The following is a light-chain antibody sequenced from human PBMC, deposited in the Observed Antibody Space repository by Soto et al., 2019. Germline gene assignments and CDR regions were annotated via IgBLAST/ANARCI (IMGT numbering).Light chain of an antibody. CDR1: SSDIGAYIY. V-gene: IGLV2-8*01. J-gene: IGLJ1*01. Sequence: QSALTQPPSASGSPGQSVTISCTGTSSDIGAYIYVSWYQQHPGKAPKLMISEVSRRPSAVPDRFPGSKSGNTASLTVSGPQADDEADYYCSSYAGSKNLVFATGTKLTV. CDR2: EVS. CDR3: SSYAGSKNLV.